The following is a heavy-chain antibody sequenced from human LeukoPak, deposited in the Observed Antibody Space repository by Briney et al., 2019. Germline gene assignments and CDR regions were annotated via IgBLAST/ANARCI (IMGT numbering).Heavy chain of an antibody. V-gene: IGHV1-3*03. Sequence: ASVKVSCKTSGYTFTNYAMHWVRLAPGQRLQWMGWINLVNGNTKYSQDFEGRVTITRATSASTVYMELSSLRPDDVAVYYCARGRGTIGSNRDFYYYYYMDIWGNGTTVTVSS. CDR1: GYTFTNYA. D-gene: IGHD4-11*01. CDR3: ARGRGTIGSNRDFYYYYYMDI. J-gene: IGHJ6*03. CDR2: INLVNGNT.